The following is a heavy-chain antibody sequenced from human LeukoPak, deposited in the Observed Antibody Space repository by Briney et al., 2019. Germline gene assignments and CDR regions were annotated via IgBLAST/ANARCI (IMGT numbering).Heavy chain of an antibody. CDR3: AREDIVVVPAAIVGVGAFDI. Sequence: SETLSLTCTVSGGSISSGSYYWSWIRQPAGKGLEWIGRIYTSGSTNYNPSLKSRVTISVDTFKNQFSLKLSSVTAADTAVYYCAREDIVVVPAAIVGVGAFDIWGQGTMVTVSS. CDR1: GGSISSGSYY. J-gene: IGHJ3*02. V-gene: IGHV4-61*02. D-gene: IGHD2-2*02. CDR2: IYTSGST.